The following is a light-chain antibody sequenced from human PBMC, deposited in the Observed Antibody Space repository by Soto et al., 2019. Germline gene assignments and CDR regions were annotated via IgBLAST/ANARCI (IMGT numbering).Light chain of an antibody. CDR3: QQYNSYSSWT. J-gene: IGKJ1*01. V-gene: IGKV1-5*01. CDR1: QTINNF. CDR2: GAS. Sequence: DIQMTQSPSSLFASVGDRVTVTCRASQTINNFLNWYHQKPGKAPKLLIYGASSLQSGVPSRFSGGGSGTTFTLTISSLQTDYFATYYCQQYNSYSSWTFGQGTKVEIK.